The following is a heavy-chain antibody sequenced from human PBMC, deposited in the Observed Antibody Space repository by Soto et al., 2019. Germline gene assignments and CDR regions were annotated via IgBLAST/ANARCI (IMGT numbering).Heavy chain of an antibody. CDR1: GFTFSSYA. V-gene: IGHV3-23*01. Sequence: GGSLRLSCAASGFTFSSYAMSWVRQAPGKGLEWVSAISGSGGSTYYADSVKGRFTISRDNSKNTLYLQMNSLRAEDTAVYYCAKEGLTRDYYDSSGYYWPQDFDYWGQGTLVTVSS. CDR3: AKEGLTRDYYDSSGYYWPQDFDY. CDR2: ISGSGGST. D-gene: IGHD3-22*01. J-gene: IGHJ4*02.